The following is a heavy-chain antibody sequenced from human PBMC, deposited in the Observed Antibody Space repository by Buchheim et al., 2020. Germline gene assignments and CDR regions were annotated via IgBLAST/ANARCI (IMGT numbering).Heavy chain of an antibody. CDR3: ARDMRDYGDYYGARDY. CDR2: ISSSSTI. CDR1: GFTFSSYS. D-gene: IGHD4-17*01. Sequence: EVQLVESGGGLVQPGGSLRLSCAASGFTFSSYSMNWVRQAPGKGLEWVSYISSSSTIYYADSVKGRFTISRDNAKNSLYLQMNSLRAEDTAVYCCARDMRDYGDYYGARDYWGQGTL. J-gene: IGHJ4*02. V-gene: IGHV3-48*01.